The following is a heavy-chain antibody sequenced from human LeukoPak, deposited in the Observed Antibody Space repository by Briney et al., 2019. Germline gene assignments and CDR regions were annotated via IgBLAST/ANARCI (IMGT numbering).Heavy chain of an antibody. V-gene: IGHV3-74*01. CDR3: ARPYNVYYYYGMDV. D-gene: IGHD5-24*01. Sequence: GGSLRLSCAASGFTFSSYWMHWVHQAPGKGLVWVSRINSDGSSTSYADSVKGRFTISRDNAKNTVYLQMNSLRAEDTAVYYCARPYNVYYYYGMDVWGQGTTVTVSS. J-gene: IGHJ6*02. CDR2: INSDGSST. CDR1: GFTFSSYW.